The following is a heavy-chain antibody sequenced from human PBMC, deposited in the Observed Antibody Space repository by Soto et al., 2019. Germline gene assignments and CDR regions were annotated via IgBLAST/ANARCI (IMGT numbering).Heavy chain of an antibody. V-gene: IGHV3-30*03. Sequence: QVQLVESGGGVVQPGRSLRLSCAASGFTFSNYGMHWVRQAPGKGLEWVALVSYAGHTTYYADSVKGRFTISRDNSKNTLFLQINSLRGDDTAGYYCATGRGIWRHLAAFDVWGQGPMVTVS. CDR2: VSYAGHTT. CDR3: ATGRGIWRHLAAFDV. J-gene: IGHJ3*01. CDR1: GFTFSNYG. D-gene: IGHD6-13*01.